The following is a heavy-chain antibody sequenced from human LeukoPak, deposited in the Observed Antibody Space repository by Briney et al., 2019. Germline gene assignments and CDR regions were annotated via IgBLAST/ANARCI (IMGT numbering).Heavy chain of an antibody. CDR3: ARGGGLDV. D-gene: IGHD3-16*01. Sequence: GGSPRLSCAASGFTLSSYWMNWARQAPGKGLEWVASINHNGNVNYYVDSVKGRFTISRDNAKNSLYLQMSNLRAEDTAEYFCARGGGLDVWGQGATVTVSS. V-gene: IGHV3-7*03. CDR2: INHNGNVN. J-gene: IGHJ6*02. CDR1: GFTLSSYW.